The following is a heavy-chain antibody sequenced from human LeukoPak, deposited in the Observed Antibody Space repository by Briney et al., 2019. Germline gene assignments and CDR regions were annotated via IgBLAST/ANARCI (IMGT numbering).Heavy chain of an antibody. V-gene: IGHV4-59*01. J-gene: IGHJ4*02. CDR3: ARGTWNCSGGSCYSSFDY. D-gene: IGHD2-15*01. Sequence: SETLSLTCSVSGGSLKSYYWNWIRQPPGKGLEWIGYIYHSGSTNYNPSFRSRVTISLDRSKSHFSLNLTSVTPADTAIYYCARGTWNCSGGSCYSSFDYWGQGTLVTVSS. CDR1: GGSLKSYY. CDR2: IYHSGST.